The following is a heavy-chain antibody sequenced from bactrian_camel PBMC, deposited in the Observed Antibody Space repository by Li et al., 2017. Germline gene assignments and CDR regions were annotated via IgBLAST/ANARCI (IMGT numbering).Heavy chain of an antibody. J-gene: IGHJ6*01. V-gene: IGHV3S25*01. D-gene: IGHD2*01. CDR2: IAIGSGNT. CDR1: GYTYNRNC. CDR3: AARGPYCYTKLSVRDFTY. Sequence: QLVESGGGSVQAGGSLRLSCAASGYTYNRNCMAWFRQAPGKEREGVARIAIGSGNTYYADYVKGRFTISQDNAKNTVYLQMNSLKPEDTAMYYCAARGPYCYTKLSVRDFTYWGQGTQVTVS.